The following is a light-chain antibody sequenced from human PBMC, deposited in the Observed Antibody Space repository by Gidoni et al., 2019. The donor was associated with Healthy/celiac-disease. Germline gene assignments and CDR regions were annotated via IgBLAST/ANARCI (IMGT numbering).Light chain of an antibody. CDR3: QSFDSGLSGPVV. Sequence: QSVLTQPPSVSGAPGQRVTISCTWASSNIGAGYDVHWYQQLPGSAPKLLIFGNNNRPSGVPDRFSSSKSGASASLAITGLQAEDEADYYCQSFDSGLSGPVVFGGGTKLTVL. V-gene: IGLV1-40*01. CDR2: GNN. CDR1: SSNIGAGYD. J-gene: IGLJ2*01.